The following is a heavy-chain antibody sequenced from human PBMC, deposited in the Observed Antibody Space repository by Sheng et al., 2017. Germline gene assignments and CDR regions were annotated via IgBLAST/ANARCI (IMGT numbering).Heavy chain of an antibody. V-gene: IGHV1-18*01. D-gene: IGHD1-1*01. CDR2: ISAYNGNT. CDR3: ARELTRPGNWNIGGHPYYYYYYMDV. CDR1: GYTFTSYG. Sequence: QVQLVQSGAEVKKPGASVKVSCKASGYTFTSYGISWVRQAPGQGLEWMGWISAYNGNTNYAQKLQGRVTMTTDTSTSTAYMELRSLRSDDTAVYYCARELTRPGNWNIGGHPYYYYYYMDVWGKGTTVTVSS. J-gene: IGHJ6*03.